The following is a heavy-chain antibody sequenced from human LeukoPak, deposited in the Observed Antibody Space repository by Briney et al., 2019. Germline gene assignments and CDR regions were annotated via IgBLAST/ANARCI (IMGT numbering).Heavy chain of an antibody. J-gene: IGHJ4*02. Sequence: PSETLSLTCAVYGGSFSGYYWSWIRQPPGKGLEWIGYIYYSGSTNYNPSLKSRVSISVDTSKNQFSLKLSSVTAADTAVYYCARVGSGWETFDSWGQGTLVTVSS. CDR2: IYYSGST. CDR3: ARVGSGWETFDS. D-gene: IGHD6-19*01. CDR1: GGSFSGYY. V-gene: IGHV4-59*01.